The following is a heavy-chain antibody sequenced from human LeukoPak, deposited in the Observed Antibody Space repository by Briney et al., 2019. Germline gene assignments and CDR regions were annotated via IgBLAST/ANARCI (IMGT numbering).Heavy chain of an antibody. CDR3: ARDNMGFDY. J-gene: IGHJ4*02. CDR2: ISGSGGST. D-gene: IGHD1-26*01. CDR1: GFTFSSYA. Sequence: GGSLRLSCAASGFTFSSYAMSWVRQAPGKGLEWVSIISGSGGSTSYADSVKGRFTISRDNSNNTLYLQMSSLRAEDTAVYYCARDNMGFDYWGQGTLVTVSS. V-gene: IGHV3-23*01.